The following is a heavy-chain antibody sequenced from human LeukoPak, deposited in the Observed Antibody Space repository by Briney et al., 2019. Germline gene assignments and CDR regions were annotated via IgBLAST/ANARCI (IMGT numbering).Heavy chain of an antibody. CDR1: GFTFSSYA. CDR3: ARDGDCSSTSCYIPHYGMDV. Sequence: GGSLRLSCAASGFTFSSYAMHWARQAPGKGLEWVAVISYDGSNKYYADSVKGRFTISRDNSKNTLYLQMNSLRAEDTAVYYCARDGDCSSTSCYIPHYGMDVWGQGTTVTVSS. J-gene: IGHJ6*02. CDR2: ISYDGSNK. V-gene: IGHV3-30-3*01. D-gene: IGHD2-2*02.